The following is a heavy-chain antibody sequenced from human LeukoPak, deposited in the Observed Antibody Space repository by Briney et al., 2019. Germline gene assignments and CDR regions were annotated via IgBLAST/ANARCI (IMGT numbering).Heavy chain of an antibody. CDR1: GYTFTGCY. CDR2: INPNSGGT. Sequence: ASVKVSCKASGYTFTGCYMHWVRQPPGQGLEWMGLINPNSGGTNYAQEFQGRGTMTRDTSISTAYMELSRLRSDDTAVYYCASYCSSTSCYSNDAFDIWGQGTMVTVSS. CDR3: ASYCSSTSCYSNDAFDI. V-gene: IGHV1-2*02. D-gene: IGHD2-2*02. J-gene: IGHJ3*02.